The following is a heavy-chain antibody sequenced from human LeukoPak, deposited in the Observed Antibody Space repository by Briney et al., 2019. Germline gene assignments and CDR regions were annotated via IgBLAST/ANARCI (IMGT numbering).Heavy chain of an antibody. CDR1: GFSFDDHG. CDR2: INWSGSSI. CDR3: ARESGPGYYNYYMDV. J-gene: IGHJ6*03. D-gene: IGHD1-14*01. V-gene: IGHV3-20*04. Sequence: GGSLRLSCAGSGFSFDDHGMSWVRQAPGKWLEWVSGINWSGSSIGYADSVKGRFTISRDNAKSSLYLQMNNLRGEDTAMYYCARESGPGYYNYYMDVWGKGTTVTVSS.